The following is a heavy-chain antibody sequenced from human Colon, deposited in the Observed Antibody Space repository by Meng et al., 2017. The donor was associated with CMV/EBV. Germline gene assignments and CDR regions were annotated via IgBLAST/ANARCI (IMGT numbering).Heavy chain of an antibody. CDR2: IYYTGTT. Sequence: SETLSLTCTVSGGTTSSGDYYWTWIRQPLGKGLEWIGNIYYTGTTHYNPSLESRVAISLDTSKNQFSLNLRSVTAADSAVYYCAREVLGFCTSDSCYSAFDVWGRGTTVTVSS. D-gene: IGHD2-2*02. V-gene: IGHV4-30-4*08. CDR3: AREVLGFCTSDSCYSAFDV. CDR1: GGTTSSGDYY. J-gene: IGHJ6*02.